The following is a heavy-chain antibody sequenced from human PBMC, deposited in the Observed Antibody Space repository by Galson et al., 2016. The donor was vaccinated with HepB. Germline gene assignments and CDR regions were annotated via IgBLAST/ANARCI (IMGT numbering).Heavy chain of an antibody. CDR1: GFTFSTYN. J-gene: IGHJ5*02. V-gene: IGHV3-48*03. D-gene: IGHD3-3*01. Sequence: PLRLSCAASGFTFSTYNMNWVRQAPGKGLDWISYISATGTTIDYADSVKGRFIISRDNAKNSLFLQMNSLRVEDTAVYYCARDSRATFGEPNWFDPWGQGTLVIVSS. CDR3: ARDSRATFGEPNWFDP. CDR2: ISATGTTI.